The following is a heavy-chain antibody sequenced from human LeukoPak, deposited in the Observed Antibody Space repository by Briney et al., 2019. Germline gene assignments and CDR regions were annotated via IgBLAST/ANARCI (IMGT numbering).Heavy chain of an antibody. D-gene: IGHD3-10*01. CDR3: ARARAELLWFGELYRFDP. Sequence: PGGSLRLSCAASGFTFSSYWMSWVRQAPGKGLEWVANTKQDGSEKYYVDSVKGRFTISRDNAKNSLYLQMNSLRAEDTAVYYCARARAELLWFGELYRFDPWGQGTLVTVSS. V-gene: IGHV3-7*01. CDR2: TKQDGSEK. J-gene: IGHJ5*02. CDR1: GFTFSSYW.